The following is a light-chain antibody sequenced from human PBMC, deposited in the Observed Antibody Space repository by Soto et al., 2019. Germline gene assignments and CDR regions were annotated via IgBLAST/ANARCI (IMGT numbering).Light chain of an antibody. V-gene: IGKV3-11*01. J-gene: IGKJ4*01. CDR2: DVS. Sequence: EIVLTQSPTILSLSPGDRATLSCRASQSVGNSFAWYQQKPGQAPRLLVYDVSDRATGIPARFSGSGSGTDFTLTISSLETEDFAVYYCQQRSNWPPLSFGGGTKVDMK. CDR1: QSVGNS. CDR3: QQRSNWPPLS.